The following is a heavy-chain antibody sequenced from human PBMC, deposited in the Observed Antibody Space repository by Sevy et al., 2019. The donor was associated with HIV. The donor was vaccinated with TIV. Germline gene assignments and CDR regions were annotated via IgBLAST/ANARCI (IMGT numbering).Heavy chain of an antibody. CDR2: IYYSGST. CDR1: GGSISSSSYY. J-gene: IGHJ4*02. Sequence: SETLSLTCTVSGGSISSSSYYWGWIRQPPGKGLEWIGSIYYSGSTYYNPSLKSRVTISEDTSKNQFYLKVSSVTAADTAVYYCARGQWLVHDYWGQGTLVTVSS. D-gene: IGHD6-19*01. V-gene: IGHV4-39*01. CDR3: ARGQWLVHDY.